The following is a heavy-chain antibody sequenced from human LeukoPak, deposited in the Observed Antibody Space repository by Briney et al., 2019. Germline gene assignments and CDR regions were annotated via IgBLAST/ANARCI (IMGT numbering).Heavy chain of an antibody. CDR2: ISWNSGTI. J-gene: IGHJ4*02. Sequence: GGSLRLSCAASGFTFDDYAMHWVRQAPGKGLEWVSSISWNSGTIGYADSVKGRFTISRDNAKNSLYLQMNSLRPEDTALYYCAKDVDSTWGSIDYWGRESWSPSPQ. V-gene: IGHV3-9*01. D-gene: IGHD3-16*01. CDR1: GFTFDDYA. CDR3: AKDVDSTWGSIDY.